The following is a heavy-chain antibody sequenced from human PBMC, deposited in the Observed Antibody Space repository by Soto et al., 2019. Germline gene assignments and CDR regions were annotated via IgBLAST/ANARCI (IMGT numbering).Heavy chain of an antibody. CDR1: GASISSNNW. V-gene: IGHV4-4*02. Sequence: QVQLQESGPGLVKPSGTLSLTCVVSGASISSNNWWSWVRQPPGKGLEWIGEIYHSGTTSYNPSLKSRFTMSVDKSKNQFSLKVTSVTAADTAVYFCAKDGSGHPYYSDNWGQGTLVTVSS. D-gene: IGHD2-15*01. CDR3: AKDGSGHPYYSDN. J-gene: IGHJ4*02. CDR2: IYHSGTT.